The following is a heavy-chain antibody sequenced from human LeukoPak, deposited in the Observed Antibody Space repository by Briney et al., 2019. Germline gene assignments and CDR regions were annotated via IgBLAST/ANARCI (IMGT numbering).Heavy chain of an antibody. V-gene: IGHV3-74*01. CDR1: GFTFSSYW. CDR2: INSDGSST. J-gene: IGHJ6*03. Sequence: GGSLRLSCAASGFTFSSYWMHWVRQAPGKGLVWVSRINSDGSSTSYADSVKGRFTISRDNAKNSLYLQMNSLRAEDTAVYYCARDLTDPPYYYYYIDVWGEGTTVTISS. CDR3: ARDLTDPPYYYYYIDV.